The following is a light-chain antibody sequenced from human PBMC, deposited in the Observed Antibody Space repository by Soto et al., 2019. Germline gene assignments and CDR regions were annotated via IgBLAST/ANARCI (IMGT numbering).Light chain of an antibody. J-gene: IGLJ1*01. Sequence: QSVLTQPSSVSGSPGQSVTISCTGTSSDVGTYNYVSWYQQHPGKAPKVMIYDVSERPSGVPDRFSGSKSGNTASLTISGLQAEDEADYYCCSYAGSPRYVFGTGTKLTVL. CDR1: SSDVGTYNY. CDR2: DVS. V-gene: IGLV2-11*01. CDR3: CSYAGSPRYV.